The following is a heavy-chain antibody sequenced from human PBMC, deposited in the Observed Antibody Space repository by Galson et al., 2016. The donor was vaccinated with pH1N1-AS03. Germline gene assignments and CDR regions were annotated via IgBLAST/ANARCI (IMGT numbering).Heavy chain of an antibody. Sequence: SLRLSCAASGFTFSSYAMSWVRQAPGKGLEWVSAIRGSGGSTYYADSVKGRFTISRDNSKNTLYLQMNSLRAEDTAVYYCAPDSSGWYNDYWGQGTLVTVSS. J-gene: IGHJ4*02. V-gene: IGHV3-23*01. CDR2: IRGSGGST. CDR1: GFTFSSYA. D-gene: IGHD6-19*01. CDR3: APDSSGWYNDY.